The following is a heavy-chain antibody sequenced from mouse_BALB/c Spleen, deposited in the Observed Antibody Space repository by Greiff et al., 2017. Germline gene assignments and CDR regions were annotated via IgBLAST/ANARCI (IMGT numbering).Heavy chain of an antibody. V-gene: IGHV5-6-2*01. CDR1: GFTFSSYY. J-gene: IGHJ4*01. CDR3: ARQGAYYRYDDYAMDY. Sequence: EVQLVESGGGLVKLGGSLKLSCAASGFTFSSYYMSWVRQTPEKRLELVAAINSNGGSTYYPDTVKGRFTISRDNAKNTLYLQMSSLKSEDTALYYCARQGAYYRYDDYAMDYWGQGTSVTVSS. D-gene: IGHD2-14*01. CDR2: INSNGGST.